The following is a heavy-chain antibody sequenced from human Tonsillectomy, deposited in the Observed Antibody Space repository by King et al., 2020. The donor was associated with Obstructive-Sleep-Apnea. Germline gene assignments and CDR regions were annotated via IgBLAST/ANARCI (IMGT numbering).Heavy chain of an antibody. CDR2: IYYSGSS. CDR1: SGSISTYN. J-gene: IGHJ4*02. CDR3: ARGASSSWYLLDY. D-gene: IGHD6-13*01. V-gene: IGHV4-59*01. Sequence: VQLQESGPGLVKPSETLSLTCTLSSGSISTYNWSWIRQPPGRGLEWIGYIYYSGSSNYNPSLKSRATISVDTSKNQLSLHLTTVTAADTAVYYCARGASSSWYLLDYWGQGTLVTVSS.